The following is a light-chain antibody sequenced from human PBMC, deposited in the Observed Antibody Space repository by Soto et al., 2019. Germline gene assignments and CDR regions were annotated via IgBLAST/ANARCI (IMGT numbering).Light chain of an antibody. V-gene: IGKV3-20*01. J-gene: IGKJ4*01. CDR1: QSVSRSY. CDR3: QQYGSSPLT. Sequence: MVLTQSPGTLSLSPGERATLSCRASQSVSRSYLAWYQQKPGQAPRLLIYVASNRATGIPDRFSGSGSGTDFTLTISRLEPEDFAVYYCQQYGSSPLTFGGGTKVDI. CDR2: VAS.